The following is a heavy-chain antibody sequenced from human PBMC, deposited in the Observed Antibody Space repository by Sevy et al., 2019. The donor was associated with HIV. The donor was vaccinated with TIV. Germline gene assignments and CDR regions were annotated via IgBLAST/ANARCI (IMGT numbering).Heavy chain of an antibody. CDR1: GGSISIFY. Sequence: SETLSLTCTVSGGSISIFYWSWIRHPPGKGLEWIGYFDDSGSTNYNPSLKSRVTISVDTSKNQFSLKLTSVTAADTAVYYCARLLAGYNGYWFDPWGQGTPVTVSS. D-gene: IGHD2-2*03. J-gene: IGHJ5*02. V-gene: IGHV4-59*13. CDR2: FDDSGST. CDR3: ARLLAGYNGYWFDP.